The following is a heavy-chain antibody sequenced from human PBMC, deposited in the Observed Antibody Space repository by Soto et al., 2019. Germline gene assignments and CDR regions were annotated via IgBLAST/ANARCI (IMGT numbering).Heavy chain of an antibody. V-gene: IGHV3-21*01. Sequence: EVQLVESGGGLVKPGGSLRLSCAASGFTFSSYSMNWVRQAPGKGLEWVSYISSSSSYIYYADSVKGRFTIPRHNAKNSLYLQMNSLRAEDTAVYYCAREGGSSYYFEYWGQGILVTVSS. CDR2: ISSSSSYI. D-gene: IGHD6-6*01. CDR3: AREGGSSYYFEY. J-gene: IGHJ4*02. CDR1: GFTFSSYS.